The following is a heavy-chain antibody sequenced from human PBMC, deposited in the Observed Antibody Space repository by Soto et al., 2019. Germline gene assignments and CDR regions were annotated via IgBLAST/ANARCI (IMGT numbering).Heavy chain of an antibody. CDR3: ATAYVYDFENTNYYRDAFDI. D-gene: IGHD2-8*01. J-gene: IGHJ3*02. CDR2: MYPDDSDI. CDR1: GYRFSFYW. Sequence: GESLKISCKASGYRFSFYWIGWVRQMPGKGLEWMAIMYPDDSDIRYSPSFEAHVTISADKSTSTAFLQWSSLKASDTAMYYCATAYVYDFENTNYYRDAFDIWGQGTLVIVSS. V-gene: IGHV5-51*01.